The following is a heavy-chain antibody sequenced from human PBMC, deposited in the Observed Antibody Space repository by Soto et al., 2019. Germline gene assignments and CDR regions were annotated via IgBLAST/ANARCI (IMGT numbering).Heavy chain of an antibody. CDR1: GFTFSSYS. CDR2: ISSSSSTI. V-gene: IGHV3-48*01. D-gene: IGHD3-16*02. J-gene: IGHJ4*02. Sequence: GSLRLSCAASGFTFSSYSMNCVRQAPGKGLEWVSYISSSSSTIYYADSVKGRFTISRDNAKNSLYLQMNSLRAEDTAVYYCARPHYDYIWGSYRFYYFDYWGQGTLVTVSS. CDR3: ARPHYDYIWGSYRFYYFDY.